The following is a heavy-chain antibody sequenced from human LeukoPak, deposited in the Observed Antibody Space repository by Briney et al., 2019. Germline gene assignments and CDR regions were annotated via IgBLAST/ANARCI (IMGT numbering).Heavy chain of an antibody. Sequence: PGGSLRLSCAASGFTFSSYAMSWVRQAPGKGLEWVSAVSGSGGSTYYADSVRGRFTVSRDTSKNTLYLQMNSLRAEDTAVYYCAKDRAVVGDYWYFDLWGRGTLVTVSS. D-gene: IGHD6-19*01. CDR3: AKDRAVVGDYWYFDL. CDR1: GFTFSSYA. CDR2: VSGSGGST. V-gene: IGHV3-23*01. J-gene: IGHJ2*01.